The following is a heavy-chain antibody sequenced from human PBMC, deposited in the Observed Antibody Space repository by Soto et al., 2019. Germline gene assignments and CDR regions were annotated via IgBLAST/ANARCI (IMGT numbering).Heavy chain of an antibody. Sequence: GGSLRLSCAASGFTFSSYAMHWVRQAPGKGLEWAAVISYDGSNKYYADSVKGRFTISRDNSKNTLYLQMNSLRAEDTAVYYCARDGGSSSYYGMDVWGQGTTVTVSS. CDR1: GFTFSSYA. D-gene: IGHD6-6*01. V-gene: IGHV3-30-3*01. CDR3: ARDGGSSSYYGMDV. J-gene: IGHJ6*02. CDR2: ISYDGSNK.